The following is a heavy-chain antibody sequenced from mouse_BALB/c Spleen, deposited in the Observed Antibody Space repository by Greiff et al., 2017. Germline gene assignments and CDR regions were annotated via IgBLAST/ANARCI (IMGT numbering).Heavy chain of an antibody. CDR1: GFSLTSYG. V-gene: IGHV2-9*02. CDR2: IWAGGST. CDR3: ARDGYYGNYYWYFDV. D-gene: IGHD2-1*01. Sequence: VQLQESGPGLVAPSQSLSITCTVSGFSLTSYGVHWVRQPPGKGLEWLGVIWAGGSTNYNSALMSRLSISKDNSKSQVFLKMNSLQTDDTAMYYCARDGYYGNYYWYFDVWGAGTTVTVSS. J-gene: IGHJ1*01.